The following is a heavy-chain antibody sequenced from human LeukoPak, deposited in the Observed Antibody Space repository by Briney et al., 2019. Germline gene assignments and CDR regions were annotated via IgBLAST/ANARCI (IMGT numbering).Heavy chain of an antibody. Sequence: PGRSLRLSCAASGFTFDDYAMHWVRQAPGKGLEWVSGISWHSNSIGYAESVKGRFTISRDNAKNSLYLQMSSLRAEDAALYYCVKEGGPDRSGWQGDYFDYWGQGTLVTVSS. V-gene: IGHV3-9*01. J-gene: IGHJ4*02. D-gene: IGHD6-19*01. CDR2: ISWHSNSI. CDR3: VKEGGPDRSGWQGDYFDY. CDR1: GFTFDDYA.